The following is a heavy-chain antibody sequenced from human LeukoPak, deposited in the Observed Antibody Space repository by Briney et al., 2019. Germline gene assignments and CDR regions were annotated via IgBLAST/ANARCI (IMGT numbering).Heavy chain of an antibody. CDR2: INPNSGGT. CDR3: ARGGCSGGSCYSSAPGFDP. Sequence: ASVKVSCKASGYTFTGYYMHWVRRAPGQGPEWMGWINPNSGGTNYAQKFQGRVTMTRDTSISTAYMELSSLRSEDTAVYYCARGGCSGGSCYSSAPGFDPWGQGTLVTVSS. V-gene: IGHV1-2*02. J-gene: IGHJ5*02. D-gene: IGHD2-15*01. CDR1: GYTFTGYY.